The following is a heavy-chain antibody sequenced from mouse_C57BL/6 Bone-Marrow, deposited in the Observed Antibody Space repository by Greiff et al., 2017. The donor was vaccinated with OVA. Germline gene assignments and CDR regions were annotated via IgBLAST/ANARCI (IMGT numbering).Heavy chain of an antibody. V-gene: IGHV5-15*01. J-gene: IGHJ2*01. Sequence: DVKLVESGGGLVQPGGSLKLSCAASGFTFSDYGMAWVRQAPRKGPEWVAFISNLAYSIYYADTVTGRFTISRENAKNTLYLEMSSLRSEDTAMYYCARSNWGYFDYWGQGTTLTVSS. CDR2: ISNLAYSI. CDR3: ARSNWGYFDY. D-gene: IGHD4-1*02. CDR1: GFTFSDYG.